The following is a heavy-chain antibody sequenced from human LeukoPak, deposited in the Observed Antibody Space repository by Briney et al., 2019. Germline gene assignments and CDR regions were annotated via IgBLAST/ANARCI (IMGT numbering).Heavy chain of an antibody. CDR1: GGSISSSSYY. V-gene: IGHV4-39*07. CDR2: IYYSGST. J-gene: IGHJ4*02. Sequence: SEILSLTCTVSGGSISSSSYYWGWIRQPPGKGLEWIGSIYYSGSTYYNPSLKSRVTISVDTSKNQFSLKLSSVTAADTAVYYCARGPTQKGYWGQGTLVTVSS. CDR3: ARGPTQKGY.